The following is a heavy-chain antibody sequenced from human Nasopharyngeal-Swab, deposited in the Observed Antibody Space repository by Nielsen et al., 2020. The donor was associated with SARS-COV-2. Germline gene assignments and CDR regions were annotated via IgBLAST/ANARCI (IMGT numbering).Heavy chain of an antibody. J-gene: IGHJ2*01. Sequence: GGSLRLSCAASGFTFSSYGMHWVRQAPGKGLEWVAVISYDGSNKYYADSVKGRFTISRDNSKNTLYLQMNSLRAEGTAVYYCAKDSVIFDYSRHWYFDLWGRGTLVTVSS. CDR3: AKDSVIFDYSRHWYFDL. CDR2: ISYDGSNK. CDR1: GFTFSSYG. V-gene: IGHV3-30*18. D-gene: IGHD3/OR15-3a*01.